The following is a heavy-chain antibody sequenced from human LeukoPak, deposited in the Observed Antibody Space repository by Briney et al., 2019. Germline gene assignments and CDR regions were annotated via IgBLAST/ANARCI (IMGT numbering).Heavy chain of an antibody. Sequence: PSETLSLTCTVSGGSISSSSYYWGWIRQPPGKGLEWIGSIYYSGSTYYNPSLKSRVTISIDTSKNQFSLKLSSVTAADTAVYYCARVHETFYWYFDLWGRGTLVTVSS. CDR3: ARVHETFYWYFDL. V-gene: IGHV4-39*07. CDR1: GGSISSSSYY. CDR2: IYYSGST. J-gene: IGHJ2*01.